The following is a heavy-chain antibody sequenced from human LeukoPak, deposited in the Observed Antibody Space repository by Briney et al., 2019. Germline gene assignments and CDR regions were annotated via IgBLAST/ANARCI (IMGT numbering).Heavy chain of an antibody. CDR1: GYTFTSYY. CDR3: AREYYYDSSGYLRSYGY. J-gene: IGHJ4*02. CDR2: INPSGGST. Sequence: ASVKVSCKASGYTFTSYYMPWVRQAPGQGLEWMGIINPSGGSTSYAQKFQGRVTMTRDTSTSTVYMELSSLRSEDTAVYYCAREYYYDSSGYLRSYGYWGQGTLVTVSS. D-gene: IGHD3-22*01. V-gene: IGHV1-46*01.